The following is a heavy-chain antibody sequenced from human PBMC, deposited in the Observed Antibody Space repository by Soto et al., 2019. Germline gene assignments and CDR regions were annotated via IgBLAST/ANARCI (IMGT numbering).Heavy chain of an antibody. CDR3: ERDTCSGHTSGPQY. Sequence: WDSLTISCKGSGYSFSRYWIAWVRQTPGKGLEWMGLIYPGDSDTRYSPSFQGQVTISADKSITTAYLQWSSLKASDTAIYYCERDTCSGHTSGPQYWGQGPLVTVSS. D-gene: IGHD3-22*01. J-gene: IGHJ4*02. CDR2: IYPGDSDT. V-gene: IGHV5-51*01. CDR1: GYSFSRYW.